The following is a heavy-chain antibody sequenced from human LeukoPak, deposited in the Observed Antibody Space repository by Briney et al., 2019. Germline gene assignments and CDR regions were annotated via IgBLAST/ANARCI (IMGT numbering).Heavy chain of an antibody. CDR2: ISNDGSGT. V-gene: IGHV3-23*01. Sequence: GGSLRLSCAASGFIFNNYGLIWVRQAPGKGLEWVSAISNDGSGTNYADFVKGRFTISRDNSKNTLFLQMNSLRAEDTALYYCAKGSSGYFVDLWGQGTLVTVSS. CDR1: GFIFNNYG. J-gene: IGHJ5*02. CDR3: AKGSSGYFVDL. D-gene: IGHD3-22*01.